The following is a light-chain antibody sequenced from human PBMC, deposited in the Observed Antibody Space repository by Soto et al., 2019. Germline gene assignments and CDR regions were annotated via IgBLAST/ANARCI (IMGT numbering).Light chain of an antibody. V-gene: IGKV1-33*01. CDR3: QQFDSVPCT. CDR2: DAS. Sequence: IQMTQSPSSLSASVGDRVTITCQASQDITNYLIWYQQKPGKAPKVLIYDASSLGTGVSSRFSGSGSRTHFTLTISSLQPEDIATYYCQQFDSVPCTFGQGTKLEIK. CDR1: QDITNY. J-gene: IGKJ2*02.